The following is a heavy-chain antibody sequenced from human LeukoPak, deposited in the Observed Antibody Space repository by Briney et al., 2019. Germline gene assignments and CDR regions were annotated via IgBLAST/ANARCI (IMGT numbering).Heavy chain of an antibody. D-gene: IGHD3-10*01. CDR2: IYHTGST. CDR1: GGSISSYY. V-gene: IGHV4-59*08. J-gene: IGHJ4*02. CDR3: ASNYGSGSYYIFGY. Sequence: SETLSLTCTVSGGSISSYYWSWIRQPPGKGLEWIGNIYHTGSTYYNPSLKSRVTISLDTSKNQFSLKLSSVTAADTAVYYCASNYGSGSYYIFGYWGQGTLVTVSS.